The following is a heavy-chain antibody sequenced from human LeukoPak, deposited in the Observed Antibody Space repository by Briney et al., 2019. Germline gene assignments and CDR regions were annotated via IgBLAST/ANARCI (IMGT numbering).Heavy chain of an antibody. D-gene: IGHD5-18*01. CDR2: ISYDGSNK. Sequence: GRSLRLSCAASGFTFSSYAMHWVRQAPGKGLEWVAVISYDGSNKYYADSVKGRFTISRDSSKNTLSLQMNSLRVEDTAVYYCAKDNKRYSCDYWGQGTLVTVSS. J-gene: IGHJ4*02. V-gene: IGHV3-30-3*01. CDR1: GFTFSSYA. CDR3: AKDNKRYSCDY.